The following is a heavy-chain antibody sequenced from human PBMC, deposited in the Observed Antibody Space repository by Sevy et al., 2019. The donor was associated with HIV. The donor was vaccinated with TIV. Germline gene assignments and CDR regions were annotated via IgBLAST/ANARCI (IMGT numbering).Heavy chain of an antibody. CDR3: ARSPTVVVVPGAPSWFDP. V-gene: IGHV4-34*01. D-gene: IGHD2-2*01. CDR2: INESGIT. CDR1: DGSFSGYY. Sequence: AESLSLTCAVHDGSFSGYYWNWIRQLPGKGLERIGEINESGITYYNPSLKSRVTIPVDTSKKQFSLKLKSVTAADTAVHFCARSPTVVVVPGAPSWFDPWGQGTLVSVSS. J-gene: IGHJ5*02.